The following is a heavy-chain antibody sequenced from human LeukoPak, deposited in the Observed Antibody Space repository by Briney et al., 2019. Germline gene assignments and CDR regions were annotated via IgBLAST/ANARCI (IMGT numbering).Heavy chain of an antibody. J-gene: IGHJ5*02. CDR2: IYYSGST. V-gene: IGHV4-59*01. CDR3: ARVTMARGVIIVFDP. D-gene: IGHD3-10*01. CDR1: GGSISSYY. Sequence: TPSETLSLTCTVSGGSISSYYWSWIRQPPGKGLEWIGYIYYSGSTNYNPSLKSRVTISVDTSKNQFSLKLSSVTAADTAVYYCARVTMARGVIIVFDPWGQGTLVTVSS.